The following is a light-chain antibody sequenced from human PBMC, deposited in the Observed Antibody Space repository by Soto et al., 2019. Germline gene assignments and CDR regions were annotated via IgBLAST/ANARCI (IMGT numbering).Light chain of an antibody. CDR2: SAS. CDR1: QSIRTD. Sequence: EVVMTQSPATLSVSPGERATLSCRASQSIRTDLAWYQQKPGQAPSLLIFSASTRATGVSARFSGSGSGTEFTLTISSLQSEDFAVYYCQQYNKWPQWTFGQGTKVDIK. J-gene: IGKJ1*01. CDR3: QQYNKWPQWT. V-gene: IGKV3-15*01.